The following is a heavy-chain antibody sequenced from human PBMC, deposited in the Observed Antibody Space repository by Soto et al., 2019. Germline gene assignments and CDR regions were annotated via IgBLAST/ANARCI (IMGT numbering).Heavy chain of an antibody. CDR1: SGSMNSSGYY. J-gene: IGHJ6*02. V-gene: IGHV4-31*03. D-gene: IGHD6-6*01. CDR2: IYYNGDT. Sequence: PSETLSLTCSVSSGSMNSSGYYWSWIRQHPGKGLEWIGYIYYNGDTYYNPSLKSRATISVDRSKNQFSLNLTSVTAADTAVYYCARRGGNSSGYYYYALDVWGQGTTVTVSS. CDR3: ARRGGNSSGYYYYALDV.